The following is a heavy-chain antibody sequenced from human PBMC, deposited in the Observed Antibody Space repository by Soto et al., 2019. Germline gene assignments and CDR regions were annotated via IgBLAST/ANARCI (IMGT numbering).Heavy chain of an antibody. D-gene: IGHD6-13*01. Sequence: QVQLVESVGGVVQPGRSLRLSCAASGFTFSSYAMHWVRQAPGKGLERVAVISYDGSNKYYADSVKGRFTISRDNSKNTLYLQMNSLRAEDTAVYYCARDRGSSWYFDYWGQGTLVTVSS. V-gene: IGHV3-30-3*01. J-gene: IGHJ4*02. CDR2: ISYDGSNK. CDR3: ARDRGSSWYFDY. CDR1: GFTFSSYA.